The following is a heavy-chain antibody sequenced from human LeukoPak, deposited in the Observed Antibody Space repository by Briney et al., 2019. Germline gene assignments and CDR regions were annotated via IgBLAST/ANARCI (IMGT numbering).Heavy chain of an antibody. CDR1: GGSISSYY. CDR2: ISYSRNS. D-gene: IGHD3-10*01. J-gene: IGHJ4*02. Sequence: SSETLSLTCTVSGGSISSYYWSWIRQPSGKGLEWIGYISYSRNSNYNPSLKSRVTISIDTSKNQFSLNLYSVTAADTAVYYCAKSRGSGNYFDSWGQGTLVTVSS. V-gene: IGHV4-59*01. CDR3: AKSRGSGNYFDS.